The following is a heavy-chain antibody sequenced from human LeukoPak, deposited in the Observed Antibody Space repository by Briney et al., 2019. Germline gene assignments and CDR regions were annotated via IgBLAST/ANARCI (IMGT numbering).Heavy chain of an antibody. CDR2: IYYSGST. CDR1: GGSISSYY. J-gene: IGHJ4*02. CDR3: ARGVGDGDYGDY. Sequence: KPSETLSLTCTVPGGSISSYYWSWIRQPPGKGLEWIGYIYYSGSTNYNPSLKSRVTISVDTSKNQFSLKLSSVTAADTAVYYCARGVGDGDYGDYWGQGTLVTVSS. D-gene: IGHD4-17*01. V-gene: IGHV4-59*01.